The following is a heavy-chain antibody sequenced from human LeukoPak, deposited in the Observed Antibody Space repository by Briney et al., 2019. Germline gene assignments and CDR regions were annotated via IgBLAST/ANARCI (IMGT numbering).Heavy chain of an antibody. V-gene: IGHV1-46*01. J-gene: IGHJ4*02. D-gene: IGHD3-22*01. CDR3: ARAQHNYYDSSGYYGFDY. Sequence: ASVKVSCKASGYTFTSYYMHWVRQAPGQGLEWMGIINPSGGSTSYAQKFQGRVTMTRDTSTSTVYMELSSLRSEDTAVYYCARAQHNYYDSSGYYGFDYRGQGTLVTVSS. CDR1: GYTFTSYY. CDR2: INPSGGST.